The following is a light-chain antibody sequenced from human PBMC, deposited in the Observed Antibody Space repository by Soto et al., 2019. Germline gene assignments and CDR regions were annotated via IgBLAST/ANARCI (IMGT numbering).Light chain of an antibody. CDR1: SSDIGGYNY. CDR3: SSYTTSSTWV. J-gene: IGLJ3*02. CDR2: EVS. Sequence: QSALTQPASVSGSPGQSITISCTGTSSDIGGYNYVAWYQQPPGKAPQLMIYEVSNRPSGVSNRFSGSKSGNTASLTISGLQAEDEADYYCSSYTTSSTWVFGGGTKLTVL. V-gene: IGLV2-14*01.